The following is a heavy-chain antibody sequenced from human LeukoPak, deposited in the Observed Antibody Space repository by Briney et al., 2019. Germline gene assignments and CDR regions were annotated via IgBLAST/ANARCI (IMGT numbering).Heavy chain of an antibody. Sequence: SETLSLTCAVYGGSFSSYYWGWIRQPPGKGLEWIGSIYYSGSTYYNPSLKSRVTISVGTSKNQFSLKLSSVTAADTAVYYCAREKGIAAAGTSNWFDPWGQGTLVTVSS. D-gene: IGHD6-13*01. CDR1: GGSFSSYY. J-gene: IGHJ5*02. CDR3: AREKGIAAAGTSNWFDP. V-gene: IGHV4-39*07. CDR2: IYYSGST.